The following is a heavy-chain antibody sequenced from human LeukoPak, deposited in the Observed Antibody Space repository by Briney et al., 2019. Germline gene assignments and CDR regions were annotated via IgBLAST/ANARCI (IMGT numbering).Heavy chain of an antibody. CDR2: IIPILDIA. Sequence: ASVKVSCKASGDTFSSYAISWVRQAPGQGLEWMGRIIPILDIANYAQKFQGRVTITADKSTTTAYMELSSLRSEDTAVYYCARTTTVTPSVDYWGQGTLVTVSS. CDR3: ARTTTVTPSVDY. J-gene: IGHJ4*02. V-gene: IGHV1-69*04. D-gene: IGHD4-17*01. CDR1: GDTFSSYA.